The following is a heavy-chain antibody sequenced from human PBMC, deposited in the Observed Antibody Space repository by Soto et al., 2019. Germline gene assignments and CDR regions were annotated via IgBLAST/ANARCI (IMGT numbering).Heavy chain of an antibody. J-gene: IGHJ4*02. CDR1: GFTFSSYA. Sequence: QVQLVESGGGVVQPGRSLRLSCAASGFTFSSYAMHWVRQAPGKGLEWVAVISYDGSNKYYADSVKGRFTISRDNSKNTLDLQINSLRAEDTAVYYCARAYEGDYFDYLGQGTLVTVSS. CDR2: ISYDGSNK. D-gene: IGHD3-16*01. V-gene: IGHV3-30-3*01. CDR3: ARAYEGDYFDY.